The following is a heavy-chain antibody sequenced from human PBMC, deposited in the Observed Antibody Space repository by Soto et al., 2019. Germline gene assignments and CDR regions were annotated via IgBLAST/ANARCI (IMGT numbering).Heavy chain of an antibody. J-gene: IGHJ4*02. CDR3: AKSSIFQYYFDY. V-gene: IGHV3-23*01. CDR1: GFTFISYA. CDR2: ISGSGGST. Sequence: GGSLRLSCAASGFTFISYAMSWVLQAPGKGLEWVSAISGSGGSTYYADSVKGRFTISRDNSKNTLYLQMNSLRAEDTAVYYCAKSSIFQYYFDYWGQGTLVTVSS. D-gene: IGHD3-9*01.